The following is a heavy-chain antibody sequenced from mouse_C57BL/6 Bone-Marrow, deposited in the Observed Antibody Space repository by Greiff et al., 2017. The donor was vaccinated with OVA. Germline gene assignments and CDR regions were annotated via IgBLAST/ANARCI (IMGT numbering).Heavy chain of an antibody. CDR3: ARQACRTMDY. V-gene: IGHV5-15*01. CDR1: GFTFSDYG. D-gene: IGHD6-5*01. J-gene: IGHJ4*01. CDR2: ISNLSYSI. Sequence: EVKLMESGGGLVQPGGSLKLSCAASGFTFSDYGMAWVRQAPRKGPEWVAFISNLSYSIYYADTVTSRFTISRENAKNTLYLEMSSLRSEDTAMYYCARQACRTMDYWGQGTSVTVSS.